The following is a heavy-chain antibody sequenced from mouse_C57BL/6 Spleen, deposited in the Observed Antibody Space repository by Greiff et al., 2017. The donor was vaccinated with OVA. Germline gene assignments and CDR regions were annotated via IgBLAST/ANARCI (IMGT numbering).Heavy chain of an antibody. CDR2: ISYDGSN. CDR1: GYSITSGYY. V-gene: IGHV3-6*01. J-gene: IGHJ2*01. Sequence: ESGPGLVKPSQSLSLTCSVTGYSITSGYYWNWIRQFPGNKLEWMGYISYDGSNNYNPSLKNRISITRDTSKNQFFLKLNSVTTEDTATYYCARAGYDYVGGYWGQGTTLTVSS. CDR3: ARAGYDYVGGY. D-gene: IGHD2-4*01.